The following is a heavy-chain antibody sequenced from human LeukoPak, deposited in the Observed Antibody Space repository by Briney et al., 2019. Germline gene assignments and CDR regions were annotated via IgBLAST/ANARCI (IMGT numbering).Heavy chain of an antibody. CDR3: AKDLGGYTYGYQLAGYFDY. J-gene: IGHJ4*02. CDR1: GFTFSSYA. D-gene: IGHD5-18*01. Sequence: GGSLRLSCAASGFTFSSYAMSWVRQAPGKGLEWVSAISGSGGSTYYADSVKGRFTISRDNSKNTLYLQMNSLRAEDTAVYYCAKDLGGYTYGYQLAGYFDYWGQGTLVTVSS. V-gene: IGHV3-23*01. CDR2: ISGSGGST.